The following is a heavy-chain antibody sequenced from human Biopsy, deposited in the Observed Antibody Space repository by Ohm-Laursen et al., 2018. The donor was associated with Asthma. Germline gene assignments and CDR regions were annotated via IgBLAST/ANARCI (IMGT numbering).Heavy chain of an antibody. CDR2: VYWTGST. Sequence: SDTLSLTCSVYGGSISSFYWLCIPPSPAKGWVWMRYVYWTGSTNYNPSLKSRITMSVDTSKNRMFLELTSVTAADTAIYYCVRAVRNEQWLAPFDYWGQGKPVTVSS. CDR3: VRAVRNEQWLAPFDY. J-gene: IGHJ4*02. D-gene: IGHD6-19*01. V-gene: IGHV4-59*13. CDR1: GGSISSFY.